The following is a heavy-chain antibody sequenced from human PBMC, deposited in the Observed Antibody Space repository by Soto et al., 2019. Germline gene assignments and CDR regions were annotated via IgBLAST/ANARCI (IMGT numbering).Heavy chain of an antibody. CDR3: ARGYSYGTPVRV. CDR2: ISNDGNNK. J-gene: IGHJ4*02. Sequence: PGGSLRLSCAASGFTFSINDMHWVRQAPGRGLEWVAVISNDGNNKYYADSVKGRFTISRDNSKNTLYLQMNSLRAEDTAVYYCARGYSYGTPVRVWGQGTLVTVSS. V-gene: IGHV3-30*03. D-gene: IGHD5-18*01. CDR1: GFTFSIND.